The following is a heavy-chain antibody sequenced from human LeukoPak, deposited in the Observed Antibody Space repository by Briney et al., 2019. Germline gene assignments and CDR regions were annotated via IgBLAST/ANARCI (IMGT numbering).Heavy chain of an antibody. D-gene: IGHD6-19*01. V-gene: IGHV3-11*01. J-gene: IGHJ4*02. CDR1: GFTFSDYY. CDR2: ISSSGSTI. CDR3: ARANVAVAGSHYFDY. Sequence: GGSLRLSCAASGFTFSDYYMSWIRQAPGKGLEWVSYISSSGSTIYYADSVKGRFTISRDNAKNSLYLQMNSLRAEDTAVYYCARANVAVAGSHYFDYWGQGTLVTVFS.